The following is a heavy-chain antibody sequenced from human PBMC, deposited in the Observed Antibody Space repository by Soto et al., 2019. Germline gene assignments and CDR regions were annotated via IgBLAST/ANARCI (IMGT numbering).Heavy chain of an antibody. Sequence: QVQLVQSGAEVKKPGASVKVSFKASGYIFTSYVISWVREAPGQGVEWMGWISAYNGNTNYAQKLQGRVTMTTDTSTSTAYMELRSLRSDDTAVYYCAREVLWFGEFYGMDVWGQGTTVTVSS. V-gene: IGHV1-18*01. CDR1: GYIFTSYV. D-gene: IGHD3-10*01. CDR3: AREVLWFGEFYGMDV. J-gene: IGHJ6*02. CDR2: ISAYNGNT.